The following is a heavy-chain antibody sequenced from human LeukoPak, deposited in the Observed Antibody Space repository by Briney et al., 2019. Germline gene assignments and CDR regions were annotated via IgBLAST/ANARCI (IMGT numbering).Heavy chain of an antibody. J-gene: IGHJ4*02. CDR2: LYTSGST. CDR3: ARDFYYYGSGSYFDY. Sequence: SETLSLTCTVSGGSISSYYWNWIRHPAGKGLQWIGRLYTSGSTNYNPSLKTRLTMSVDTSKHHFSLKLTCVTAADTAVDYCARDFYYYGSGSYFDYWRQGTLVTVSS. V-gene: IGHV4-4*07. CDR1: GGSISSYY. D-gene: IGHD3-10*01.